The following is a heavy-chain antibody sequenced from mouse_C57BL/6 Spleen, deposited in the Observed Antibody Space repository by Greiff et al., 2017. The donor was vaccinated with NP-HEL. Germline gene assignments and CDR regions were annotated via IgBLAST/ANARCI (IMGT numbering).Heavy chain of an antibody. CDR1: GYTFTSYW. J-gene: IGHJ4*01. V-gene: IGHV1-52*01. CDR3: ARSGYYAMDY. Sequence: VQLQQPGAELVRPGSSVKLSCKASGYTFTSYWMHWVKQRPIQGLEWIGNIDPSDSETHYNQKFKDKATLTVDKSSSIAYMQLSSLTSEDSAVYYCARSGYYAMDYWGQGTSVTVSS. D-gene: IGHD3-2*02. CDR2: IDPSDSET.